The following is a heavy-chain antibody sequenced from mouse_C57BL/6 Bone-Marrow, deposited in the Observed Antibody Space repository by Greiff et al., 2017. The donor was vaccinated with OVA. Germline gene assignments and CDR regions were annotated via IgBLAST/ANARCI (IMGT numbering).Heavy chain of an antibody. CDR2: INPGSGGT. J-gene: IGHJ2*01. CDR3: ALITTVVATDY. CDR1: GYAFTNHL. Sequence: VQLQQSGAELVRPGTSVKVSCKASGYAFTNHLIEWVKQRPGQGLEWIGVINPGSGGTNYNEKFKGKATLTADKSSSTAYMQLSSLTSEDSAVYFCALITTVVATDYWGQGTTLTVSS. D-gene: IGHD1-1*01. V-gene: IGHV1-54*01.